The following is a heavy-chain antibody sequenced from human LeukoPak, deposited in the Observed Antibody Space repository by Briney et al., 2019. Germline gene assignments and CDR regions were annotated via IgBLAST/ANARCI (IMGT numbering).Heavy chain of an antibody. V-gene: IGHV4-34*01. Sequence: SETLSLTCAVYGGSFSGYYWSWIRQPPGKGLEWIGEINHSGSTNYNPSLKSRVTISVDTSKNQFSLKLSSVTAADTAVYYCAGLRNVLLWFGEFSRAFDIWGQGTMVTVSS. D-gene: IGHD3-10*01. CDR1: GGSFSGYY. J-gene: IGHJ3*02. CDR2: INHSGST. CDR3: AGLRNVLLWFGEFSRAFDI.